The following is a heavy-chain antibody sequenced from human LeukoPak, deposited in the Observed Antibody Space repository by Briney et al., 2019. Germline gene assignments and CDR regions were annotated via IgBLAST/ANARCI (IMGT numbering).Heavy chain of an antibody. D-gene: IGHD5-18*01. CDR2: IYYSGST. CDR3: ARARGFNYGYYYFDF. CDR1: GGSISNYY. V-gene: IGHV4-59*01. J-gene: IGHJ4*02. Sequence: SETLSLTCTASGGSISNYYWNWIRQSPGKGLEWFGYIYYSGSTNYNPSLKSRVTISLDASKSQFSLKLSSVTAADTAVYYCARARGFNYGYYYFDFWGQGTLVTVSS.